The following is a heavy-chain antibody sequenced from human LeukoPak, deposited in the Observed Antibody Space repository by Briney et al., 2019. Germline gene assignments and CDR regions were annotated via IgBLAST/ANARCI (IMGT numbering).Heavy chain of an antibody. V-gene: IGHV3-7*01. CDR2: IRNDGSEG. J-gene: IGHJ4*02. D-gene: IGHD4-17*01. Sequence: PGGSLRLSCAASGFTFSTYWMSWVRQAPGKGLEWVATIRNDGSEGYYVDSVKGRFTISRDNAKNSLFLQMNSLRAEDTAVYSCARDNYGDYGLWGQGTLVTVSS. CDR1: GFTFSTYW. CDR3: ARDNYGDYGL.